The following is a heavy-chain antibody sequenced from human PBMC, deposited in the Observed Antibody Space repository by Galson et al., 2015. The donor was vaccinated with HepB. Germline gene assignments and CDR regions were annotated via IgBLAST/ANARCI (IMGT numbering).Heavy chain of an antibody. CDR3: ARGAAAGPLVYY. J-gene: IGHJ4*02. D-gene: IGHD6-13*01. CDR1: GYTFTSYA. CDR2: INAGNGNT. Sequence: SVKVSCKASGYTFTSYAMHWVRQAPGQRLEWMGWINAGNGNTKYSQKFQGRVTITRDTSASTAYMELSSLRSEDTAVYYCARGAAAGPLVYYWGQGTLVTVSS. V-gene: IGHV1-3*01.